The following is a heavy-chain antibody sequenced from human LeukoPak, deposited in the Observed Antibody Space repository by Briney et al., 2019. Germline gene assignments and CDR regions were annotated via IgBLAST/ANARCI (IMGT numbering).Heavy chain of an antibody. V-gene: IGHV3-20*04. CDR1: AFTFDDYG. Sequence: PGGSLRLSCAASAFTFDDYGMSWVRQAPGKGLEWVSGINWNGGSTGYADSVKGRFTISRDNAKNSLYLQMNSLRAEDTALYYCARSPPPAIYYDSSGYYYFDYWGQGTLVTVPS. J-gene: IGHJ4*02. CDR3: ARSPPPAIYYDSSGYYYFDY. D-gene: IGHD3-22*01. CDR2: INWNGGST.